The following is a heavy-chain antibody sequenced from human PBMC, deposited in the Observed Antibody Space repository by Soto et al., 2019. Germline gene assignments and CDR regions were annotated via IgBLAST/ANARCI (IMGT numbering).Heavy chain of an antibody. CDR2: IYPGDSDI. Sequence: PGESLKISCKGSGYRFTNFWIGWVRQMPGKGLEWMGIIYPGDSDIKYSPSFQGQVTISADKSISTAYLQWSSLKASDTAMYDCARQNGAFDIWGQGTMVTGSS. CDR1: GYRFTNFW. V-gene: IGHV5-51*01. CDR3: ARQNGAFDI. D-gene: IGHD2-8*01. J-gene: IGHJ3*02.